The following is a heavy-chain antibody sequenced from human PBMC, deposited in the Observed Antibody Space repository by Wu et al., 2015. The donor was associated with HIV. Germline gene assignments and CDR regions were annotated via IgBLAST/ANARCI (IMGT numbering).Heavy chain of an antibody. Sequence: QVQLVQSGIEVKKSGASVKVSCKASGYNFNGFGIIWVRQAPGQGLEWMGWISDYERNIHYGQKFRGRLTLTADTVTSTAFMDLRNLRSDDTAIYFCARGRYSSNTGFFDFWGQGTLVHRLL. CDR2: ISDYERNI. V-gene: IGHV1-18*01. D-gene: IGHD3-9*01. J-gene: IGHJ4*02. CDR1: GYNFNGFG. CDR3: ARGRYSSNTGFFDF.